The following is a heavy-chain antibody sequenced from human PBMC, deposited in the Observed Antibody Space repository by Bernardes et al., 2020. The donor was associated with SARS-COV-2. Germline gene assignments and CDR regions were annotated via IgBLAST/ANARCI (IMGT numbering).Heavy chain of an antibody. CDR1: GFSFSNTKMG. V-gene: IGHV2-26*02. CDR3: ARIGGYRYYFDY. CDR2: IFPNNEE. J-gene: IGHJ4*02. D-gene: IGHD1-26*01. Sequence: GLTLVKPTETLTLTCTVSGFSFSNTKMGGSWVRQPPGKALEWLAHIFPNNEESYNTSLKSRLAIPMDASTSQVVLTMINMDPADTATYYCARIGGYRYYFDYWGQGTPVTVSS.